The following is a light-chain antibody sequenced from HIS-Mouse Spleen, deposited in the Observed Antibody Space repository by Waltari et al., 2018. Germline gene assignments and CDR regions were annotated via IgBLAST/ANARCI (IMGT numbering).Light chain of an antibody. J-gene: IGLJ3*02. Sequence: QSVLTQPPSVSGAPGQRVTIPCTGSSPNIGAGYDVHWYQQLPGTAPKRLIYGNSNRPSGVPDRFSGSKSGTSASLAITGLQAEDEADYYCQSYDSSLSGWVFGGGTKLTVL. V-gene: IGLV1-40*01. CDR1: SPNIGAGYD. CDR2: GNS. CDR3: QSYDSSLSGWV.